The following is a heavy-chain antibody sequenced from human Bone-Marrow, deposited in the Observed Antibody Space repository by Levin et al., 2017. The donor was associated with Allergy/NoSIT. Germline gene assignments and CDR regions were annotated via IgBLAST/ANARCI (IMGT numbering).Heavy chain of an antibody. Sequence: PGGSLRLSCAASGFTFSSYGMDWVRQAPGKGLEWVALISYDGSNKYYADSVKGRFTISRDNSKKTLYLQMNSLRADDMAVYYCAKETSYSSGWSTLGAYNIWGQGTMVTVSS. J-gene: IGHJ3*02. CDR1: GFTFSSYG. CDR2: ISYDGSNK. CDR3: AKETSYSSGWSTLGAYNI. D-gene: IGHD6-19*01. V-gene: IGHV3-30*18.